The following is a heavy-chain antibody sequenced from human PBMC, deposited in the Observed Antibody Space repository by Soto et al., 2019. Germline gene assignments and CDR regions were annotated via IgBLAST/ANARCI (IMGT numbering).Heavy chain of an antibody. CDR1: GSTFTSHY. V-gene: IGHV1-3*01. Sequence: ASVKVSCKASGSTFTSHYMHWVRQAPGQRPEWMGWINAGNGNTKYSQKFQGRVTITRDASASTAYMELSSLRSEDTAVYYCARDMTSDYWGQGTLVTVSS. CDR3: ARDMTSDY. CDR2: INAGNGNT. J-gene: IGHJ4*02. D-gene: IGHD2-21*02.